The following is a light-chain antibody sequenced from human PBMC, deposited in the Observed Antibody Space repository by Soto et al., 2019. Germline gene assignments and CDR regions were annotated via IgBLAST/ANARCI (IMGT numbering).Light chain of an antibody. V-gene: IGKV1-39*01. J-gene: IGKJ2*03. CDR3: QQSYSTPPYS. CDR1: QSISSS. CDR2: AAS. Sequence: DIQMTQSPSSLSASVGDRVTITCRASQSISSSLYWYQQKPGKAPKLLIYAASSLQSGVPSRFSGSGSGTDFTLTISSLQPEDFATYYCQQSYSTPPYSFGQGTKLEIK.